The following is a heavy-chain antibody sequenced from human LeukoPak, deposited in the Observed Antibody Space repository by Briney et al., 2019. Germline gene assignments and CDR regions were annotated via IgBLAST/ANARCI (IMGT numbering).Heavy chain of an antibody. CDR2: IRHDGSDK. CDR3: AKGDY. Sequence: WGSLRLFCAASAFTFTNYDFHWVRQAPGKGLEWVAFIRHDGSDKYYADSVKGRFTISRDNSKNTLYLQMSSLRAEDTAVYYCAKGDYWGQGTLLTVCS. V-gene: IGHV3-30*02. CDR1: AFTFTNYD. J-gene: IGHJ4*02.